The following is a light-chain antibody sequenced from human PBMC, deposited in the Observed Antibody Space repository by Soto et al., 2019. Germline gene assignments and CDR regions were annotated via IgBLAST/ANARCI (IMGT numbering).Light chain of an antibody. Sequence: EIQMTQSPSSLSASVGDRVTITCRASQGISNYLVWFQQKPGKAPKSLIYSASILQTGVPSRFSGSRSGSDFTLTIMSLRPLDFATFSFQHYITYPHTFGGGTKVDIK. CDR3: QHYITYPHT. J-gene: IGKJ4*01. CDR1: QGISNY. CDR2: SAS. V-gene: IGKV1-16*01.